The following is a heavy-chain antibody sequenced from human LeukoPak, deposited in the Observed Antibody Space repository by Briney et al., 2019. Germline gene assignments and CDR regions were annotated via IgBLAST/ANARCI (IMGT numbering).Heavy chain of an antibody. V-gene: IGHV3-9*01. D-gene: IGHD6-13*01. Sequence: QTGGSLRLSCAASGFTFDDYAMHWVRQAPGEGLEWVSGISWNSGSIGYADSVKGRFTISRDNAKNSLYLQMNSLRAEDTALYYCAKVVAAAGPFDYWGQGTLVTVSS. J-gene: IGHJ4*02. CDR1: GFTFDDYA. CDR2: ISWNSGSI. CDR3: AKVVAAAGPFDY.